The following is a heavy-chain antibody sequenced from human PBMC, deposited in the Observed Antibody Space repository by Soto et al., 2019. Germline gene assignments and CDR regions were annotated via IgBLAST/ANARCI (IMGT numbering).Heavy chain of an antibody. J-gene: IGHJ4*02. Sequence: EVQLLETGGGSVHVGGSLRLSCAVSGFNLRNYEMNWVRQVPGKGLEWISKISGSNNNIYYADSVQGRFTISRDNSKNTVYLQMNSLRDEDTAVYYCAKLTAAWGQGTLVTVSS. V-gene: IGHV3-48*03. CDR3: AKLTAA. D-gene: IGHD6-13*01. CDR2: ISGSNNNI. CDR1: GFNLRNYE.